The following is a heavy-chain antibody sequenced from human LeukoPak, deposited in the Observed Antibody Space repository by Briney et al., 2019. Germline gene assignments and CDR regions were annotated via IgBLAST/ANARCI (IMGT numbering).Heavy chain of an antibody. CDR2: INPDGTNT. D-gene: IGHD1/OR15-1a*01. V-gene: IGHV3-74*01. Sequence: GGSLRLSCAASGFTFSTYWMHWVRQGPGKGLVWVSRINPDGTNTRYADFVKGRFTISRDNAQNTLYLQMNSLRAEDTAVYYCARSTIINWFDPWGQGTLVTVSS. CDR1: GFTFSTYW. CDR3: ARSTIINWFDP. J-gene: IGHJ5*02.